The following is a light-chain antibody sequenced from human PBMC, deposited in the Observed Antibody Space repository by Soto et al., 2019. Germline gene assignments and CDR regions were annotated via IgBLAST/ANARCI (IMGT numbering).Light chain of an antibody. CDR3: QQRSHWPRT. V-gene: IGKV3-11*01. CDR2: DVS. CDR1: QNISSY. Sequence: TVLTESPSTPPPPPRQRTTLPCRASQNISSYLIWYQQKPGQAPRLLIYDVSNRATGIPARFSGSGSGTDFSLTISSLEPEDFGVYYCQQRSHWPRTFGQGTKVDI. J-gene: IGKJ1*01.